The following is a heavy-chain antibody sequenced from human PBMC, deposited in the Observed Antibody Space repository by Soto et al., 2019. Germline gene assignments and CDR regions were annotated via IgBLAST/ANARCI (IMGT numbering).Heavy chain of an antibody. V-gene: IGHV4-4*02. CDR3: ARGRGSSSLGPRYYYYYYMDV. CDR1: SGSISSSNW. CDR2: IYHSGST. D-gene: IGHD6-6*01. J-gene: IGHJ6*03. Sequence: SETLSLTCAVSSGSISSSNWWSWVRQPPGKGLEWIGEIYHSGSTNYNPSLKSRVTISVDKSKNQFSLKLSSVTAADTAVYYCARGRGSSSLGPRYYYYYYMDVWGQGTTVTVSS.